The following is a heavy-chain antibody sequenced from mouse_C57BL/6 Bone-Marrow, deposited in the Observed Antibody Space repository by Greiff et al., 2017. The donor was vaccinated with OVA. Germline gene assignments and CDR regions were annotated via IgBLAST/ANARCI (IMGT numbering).Heavy chain of an antibody. D-gene: IGHD1-1*01. CDR3: TGDYYGSPWFAY. Sequence: EVKLMESGGGLVQPGGYMKLSCVASGFTFSNYWMNWVRQSPEKGLEWVAQIRLKSDNYATHYAESVKGRFTISRDDSKSSVYLQMNNLRAEDTGIYYCTGDYYGSPWFAYWGQGTLVTVSA. CDR1: GFTFSNYW. V-gene: IGHV6-3*01. CDR2: IRLKSDNYAT. J-gene: IGHJ3*01.